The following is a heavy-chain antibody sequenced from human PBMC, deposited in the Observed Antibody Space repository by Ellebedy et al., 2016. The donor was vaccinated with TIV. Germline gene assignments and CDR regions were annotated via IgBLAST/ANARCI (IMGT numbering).Heavy chain of an antibody. V-gene: IGHV5-51*01. CDR2: IYPGDSDT. D-gene: IGHD3-22*01. Sequence: GESLKISXKGSGYSFTSYCIGWVRQMPGKGLEWMGIIYPGDSDTRYSPSFQGQVTISADKSISTAYLQWSSLKASDTAMYYCARRRDYDSSGPTYYFDYWGQGTLVTVSS. J-gene: IGHJ4*02. CDR1: GYSFTSYC. CDR3: ARRRDYDSSGPTYYFDY.